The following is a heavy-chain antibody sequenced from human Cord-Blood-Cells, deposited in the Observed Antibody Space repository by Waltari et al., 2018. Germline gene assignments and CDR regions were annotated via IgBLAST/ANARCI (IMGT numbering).Heavy chain of an antibody. D-gene: IGHD6-13*01. CDR1: GGSFSGYY. J-gene: IGHJ1*01. V-gene: IGHV4-34*01. CDR2: IKHSGST. Sequence: QVQLQQWGAGLLKPSETLSLTCAVYGGSFSGYYRSWIRQPPGKGLEWIGKIKHSGSTNNNPSLKGRVTISVHTSKNQCSLKLSSVTAADTAVYYCATRHGYSSSWYYFQHWGQGTLVTVSS. CDR3: ATRHGYSSSWYYFQH.